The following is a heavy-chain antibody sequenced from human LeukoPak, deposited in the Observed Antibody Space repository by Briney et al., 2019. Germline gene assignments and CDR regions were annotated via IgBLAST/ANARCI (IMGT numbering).Heavy chain of an antibody. Sequence: QPGGSLRLSCAASGFTFSSYAMSWVRQAPGKGLEWVSAISGSGSTIYYADSVKGRFTISRDNAKNSLYLQMNSLRAEDTAVYYCARVPTSSVVVAANWGQGTLVTVSS. V-gene: IGHV3-23*01. CDR2: ISGSGSTI. D-gene: IGHD2-15*01. J-gene: IGHJ4*02. CDR3: ARVPTSSVVVAAN. CDR1: GFTFSSYA.